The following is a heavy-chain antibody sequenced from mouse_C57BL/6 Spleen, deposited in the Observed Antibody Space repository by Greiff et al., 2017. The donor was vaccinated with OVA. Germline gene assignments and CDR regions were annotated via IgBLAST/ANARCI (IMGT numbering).Heavy chain of an antibody. Sequence: QVQLQQPGAELVKPGASVKLSCKASGYTFTSYWMQWVKQRPGQGLEWIGEIDPSASYTNYNQKFKGKATLTVDTSSSTAYMQLSSLTSEDSAVYYCGRWGVGRRYFDYWGQGTTLTVSS. J-gene: IGHJ2*01. CDR3: GRWGVGRRYFDY. CDR2: IDPSASYT. CDR1: GYTFTSYW. D-gene: IGHD4-1*01. V-gene: IGHV1-50*01.